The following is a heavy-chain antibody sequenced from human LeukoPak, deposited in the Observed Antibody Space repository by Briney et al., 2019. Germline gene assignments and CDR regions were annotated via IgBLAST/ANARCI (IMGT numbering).Heavy chain of an antibody. CDR1: GGSISSGDYY. J-gene: IGHJ4*02. V-gene: IGHV4-30-4*08. CDR3: ARHFNERSYGPPYYFDY. Sequence: SETLSLTCTVSGGSISSGDYYWSWIRQPPGKGLEWIGYIYYSGSTFYNPSLKSRVTISVDTSKNQFSLILSSVTAADTAVYYCARHFNERSYGPPYYFDYWGQGTLVTVSS. D-gene: IGHD5-18*01. CDR2: IYYSGST.